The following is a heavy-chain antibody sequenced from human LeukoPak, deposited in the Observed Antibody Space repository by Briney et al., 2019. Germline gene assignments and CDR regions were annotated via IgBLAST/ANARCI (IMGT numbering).Heavy chain of an antibody. Sequence: GGSLRLSCAASGFTFSSYGMSWVRQAPGKGLEWVSAISGSGGSTYYADSVKGRFTISRDNSKNTLYLQMNSLRAEDTAVYYCARDPSLDGYSYGWEGGFDYWGQGTLVTVSS. J-gene: IGHJ4*02. CDR1: GFTFSSYG. CDR2: ISGSGGST. D-gene: IGHD5-18*01. CDR3: ARDPSLDGYSYGWEGGFDY. V-gene: IGHV3-23*01.